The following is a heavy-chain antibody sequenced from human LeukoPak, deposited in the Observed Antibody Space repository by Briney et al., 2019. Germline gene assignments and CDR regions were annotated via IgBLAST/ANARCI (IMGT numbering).Heavy chain of an antibody. V-gene: IGHV1-3*04. J-gene: IGHJ4*02. CDR1: GYTLTSYA. CDR2: INTGNGNT. Sequence: ASVKVSCEASGYTLTSYAIHWVRQAPGQRPEWMGWINTGNGNTKYSQKFQGRVTITRDTSANTAYMELSSLRFEDTAVYYCARGGSRMTTFFDYWGQGTLVTVSS. CDR3: ARGGSRMTTFFDY. D-gene: IGHD4-11*01.